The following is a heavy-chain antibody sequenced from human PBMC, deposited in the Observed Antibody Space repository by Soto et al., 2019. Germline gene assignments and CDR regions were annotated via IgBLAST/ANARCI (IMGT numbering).Heavy chain of an antibody. Sequence: PSETLSLTCPVSGASIINSSYYWAWVRQPPEKGLEWIGAIYFSGSTYYNPSLKGRLAISVDTSRNQLSLKVTSVTAADTAFYYCTRVLSASFIDYWGQGTLVTVSS. CDR2: IYFSGST. D-gene: IGHD1-26*01. CDR1: GASIINSSYY. J-gene: IGHJ4*02. V-gene: IGHV4-39*01. CDR3: TRVLSASFIDY.